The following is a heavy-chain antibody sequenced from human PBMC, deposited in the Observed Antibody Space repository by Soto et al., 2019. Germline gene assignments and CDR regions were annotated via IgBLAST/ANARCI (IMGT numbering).Heavy chain of an antibody. CDR3: AGTSSGREGNWFDP. CDR2: IKQDGGEE. Sequence: PGGSLRLSCAASGFIFSDYSMSWVRQSPGKGLEGVANIKQDGGEEDYVDSVKGRLTISRDNAKNSLYLQMNSLRAEDTAVYYCAGTSSGREGNWFDPWGQGTLVTVSS. J-gene: IGHJ5*02. CDR1: GFIFSDYS. V-gene: IGHV3-7*01. D-gene: IGHD6-19*01.